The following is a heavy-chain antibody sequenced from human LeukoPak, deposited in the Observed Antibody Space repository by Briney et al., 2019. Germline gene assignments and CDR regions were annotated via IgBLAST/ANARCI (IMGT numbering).Heavy chain of an antibody. CDR1: GGSISSYY. CDR2: IYYSGST. Sequence: PSETLSLTCTVSGGSISSYYWSWIRQPPGKGLEWIGYIYYSGSTNYNPSLKSRVTISVDTSKNQFSLKLSSVTAADTAVYYCARDLSMVDSGSYLDYWGQGTLVTVSS. V-gene: IGHV4-59*01. CDR3: ARDLSMVDSGSYLDY. D-gene: IGHD1-26*01. J-gene: IGHJ4*02.